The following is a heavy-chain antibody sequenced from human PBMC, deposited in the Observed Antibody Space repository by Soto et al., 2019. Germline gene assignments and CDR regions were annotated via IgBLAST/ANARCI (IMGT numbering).Heavy chain of an antibody. D-gene: IGHD3-22*01. V-gene: IGHV1-46*01. CDR3: AREREYYDSSGPADY. J-gene: IGHJ4*02. CDR1: GYTFTSYY. Sequence: ASVKVSCKASGYTFTSYYMHWVRQAPGQGLEWMGIINPSGGSTSYAQKFQGRVTMTRDTSTSTVYMELSSLRSEDTAVYYCAREREYYDSSGPADYWGQGTLVTVSS. CDR2: INPSGGST.